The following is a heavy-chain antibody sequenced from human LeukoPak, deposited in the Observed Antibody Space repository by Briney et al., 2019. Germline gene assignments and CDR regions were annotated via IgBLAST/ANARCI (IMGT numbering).Heavy chain of an antibody. Sequence: SETLSLTCTVSAGSFNTYYWSWIRQPPGKGLEWIGYIDYSGSTTYNPSLKSRLTISVDTSKNQFSLQLNSVTAADAAVYYCAISYYGSGSHPSYYFDYWGQGTLVTVSS. CDR2: IDYSGST. V-gene: IGHV4-59*08. D-gene: IGHD3-10*01. CDR3: AISYYGSGSHPSYYFDY. CDR1: AGSFNTYY. J-gene: IGHJ4*02.